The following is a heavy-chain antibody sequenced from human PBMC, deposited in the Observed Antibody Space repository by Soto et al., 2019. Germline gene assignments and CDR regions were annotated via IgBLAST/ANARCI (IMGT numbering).Heavy chain of an antibody. V-gene: IGHV4-59*08. CDR3: ASLTWGSGSGSYYWFDP. CDR1: GGSISSYY. CDR2: IYYTGST. J-gene: IGHJ5*02. D-gene: IGHD3-10*01. Sequence: QVQLQESGPGLVKPSETLSLTCTVSGGSISSYYWSWIRQSPGKGLECIGYIYYTGSTNYNPSLKSRVTISIDTSKNQFSLKLSSVTAADTAVYYCASLTWGSGSGSYYWFDPWGQGTLVTVSP.